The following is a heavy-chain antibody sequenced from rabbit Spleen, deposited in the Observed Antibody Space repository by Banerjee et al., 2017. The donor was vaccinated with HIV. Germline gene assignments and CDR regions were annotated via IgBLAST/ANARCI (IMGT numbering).Heavy chain of an antibody. CDR3: ARDSSGDNGYYM. J-gene: IGHJ6*01. D-gene: IGHD1-1*01. Sequence: QSLEESGGDLVKPGASLTLTCTASGFSFSNRDYMCWVRQAPGKGLEWIACIGTGSSGSTYYASWAKGRFTISKTSSTTVTLQMTSLTAADTATYFCARDSSGDNGYYMWGPGTLVTVS. V-gene: IGHV1S40*01. CDR1: GFSFSNRDY. CDR2: IGTGSSGST.